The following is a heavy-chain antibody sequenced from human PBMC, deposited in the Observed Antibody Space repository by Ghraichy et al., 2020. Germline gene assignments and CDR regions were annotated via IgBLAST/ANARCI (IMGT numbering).Heavy chain of an antibody. CDR1: GDSVSSNSAA. CDR2: TYYRSKWYN. CDR3: ARGISSSWYAVQPKFDY. V-gene: IGHV6-1*01. Sequence: SQTLSLTCAISGDSVSSNSAAWNWIRQSPSRGLEWLGRTYYRSKWYNDYAVSVKSRITINPDTSKNQFSLQLNSVTPEDTAVYYCARGISSSWYAVQPKFDYWGQGTLVTVSS. J-gene: IGHJ4*02. D-gene: IGHD6-13*01.